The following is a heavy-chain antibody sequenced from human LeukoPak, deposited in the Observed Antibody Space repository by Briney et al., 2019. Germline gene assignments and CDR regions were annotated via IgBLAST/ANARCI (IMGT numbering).Heavy chain of an antibody. D-gene: IGHD3-16*01. V-gene: IGHV3-23*01. CDR2: ISGTADSK. J-gene: IGHJ3*02. CDR3: AKADATIGGAFDT. Sequence: GGSLRLSCAASRFTFRNYAMSWVRQAPGGGLEWLCIISGTADSKYYADSVKGRFIISRDNPRSTLYLEMNILRAEDTAVYYCAKADATIGGAFDTWGQGTIVIVSS. CDR1: RFTFRNYA.